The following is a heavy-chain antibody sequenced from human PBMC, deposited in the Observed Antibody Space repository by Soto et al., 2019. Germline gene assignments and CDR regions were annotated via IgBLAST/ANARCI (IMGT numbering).Heavy chain of an antibody. D-gene: IGHD6-19*01. J-gene: IGHJ5*01. V-gene: IGHV2-5*02. CDR2: IYWDDDK. CDR3: AHRSSGWFDY. CDR1: GFSLSTSGVG. Sequence: TLVNPTQTLTLTCTFSGFSLSTSGVGVGWIRQPPGKALEWLALIYWDDDKRYSPSLKSRLTITKDTSKNQVVLTMTNIDPVDTATYYCAHRSSGWFDYWGQGTLVTVSS.